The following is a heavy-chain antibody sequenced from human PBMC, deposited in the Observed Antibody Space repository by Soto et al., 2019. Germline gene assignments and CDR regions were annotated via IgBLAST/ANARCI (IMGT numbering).Heavy chain of an antibody. CDR2: IDPNDSYS. CDR3: SRRALGDLVYNDYGMDV. CDR1: GYSFTSYW. V-gene: IGHV5-10-1*01. D-gene: IGHD3-16*01. J-gene: IGHJ6*02. Sequence: PGESLKISCKGSGYSFTSYWISWVRQKPGKGLEWMGRIDPNDSYSNYSPSFQGHLTFSADKSIRTAYMQCNSLKASDTAVYFCSRRALGDLVYNDYGMDVWGQGTAVTVSS.